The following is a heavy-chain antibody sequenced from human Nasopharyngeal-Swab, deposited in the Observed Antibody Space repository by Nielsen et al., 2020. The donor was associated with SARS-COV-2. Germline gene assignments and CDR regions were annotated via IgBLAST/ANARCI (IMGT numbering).Heavy chain of an antibody. CDR2: IKQDGGEK. CDR1: GFTFTNHY. V-gene: IGHV3-7*01. J-gene: IGHJ4*02. D-gene: IGHD3-10*01. Sequence: GGSLRLSCAASGFTFTNHYMTWVRQAPGKGLEWVANIKQDGGEKFYVDSVKGRFTISRDNAKHTLYLQMSSLRAEDSAIYYCTRDIGGEFGYWGQGSLVTVSS. CDR3: TRDIGGEFGY.